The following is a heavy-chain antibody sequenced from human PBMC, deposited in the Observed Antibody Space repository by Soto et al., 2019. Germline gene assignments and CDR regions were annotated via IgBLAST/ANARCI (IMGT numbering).Heavy chain of an antibody. CDR1: GFTFRSYA. Sequence: GGSLRLSCAASGFTFRSYAMSWVRQVPGKGLEWVSGISGSGGSTYYVDSVKGRFTISRDNSKNTVYLQMNSLGAEDTAVYYCAKVSGFYPHYEYFDYWGQGTLVTVSS. D-gene: IGHD3-3*01. CDR3: AKVSGFYPHYEYFDY. J-gene: IGHJ4*02. V-gene: IGHV3-23*01. CDR2: ISGSGGST.